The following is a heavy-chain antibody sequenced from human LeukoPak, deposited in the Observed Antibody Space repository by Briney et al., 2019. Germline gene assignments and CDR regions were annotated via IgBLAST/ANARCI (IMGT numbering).Heavy chain of an antibody. J-gene: IGHJ6*03. CDR3: ARTLGLHYMDV. V-gene: IGHV1-2*02. D-gene: IGHD3-16*01. Sequence: ASVKVSCKASGYTFSAYYMHWVRQAPGQGVEWMGWINPNSGGTNYAQKFQGRVTMTRDTSISTAYMELSRLRSDDTAVYYCARTLGLHYMDVWGKGTTVTVSS. CDR1: GYTFSAYY. CDR2: INPNSGGT.